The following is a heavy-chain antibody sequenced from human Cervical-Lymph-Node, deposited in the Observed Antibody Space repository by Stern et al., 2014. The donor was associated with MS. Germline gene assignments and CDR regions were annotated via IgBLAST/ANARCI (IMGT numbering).Heavy chain of an antibody. Sequence: VQLLQSGAEVQKPGSSVKVSCRASGGTFSSSDLSWVRQAPGQGLEWMGGIIPSIGTANYAQKYQGRVTITADESTSTAYMELSSLRSEDTAIYYCALGGFGHYFEYWGQGTLVTVSS. D-gene: IGHD3-10*01. CDR1: GGTFSSSD. CDR3: ALGGFGHYFEY. CDR2: IIPSIGTA. J-gene: IGHJ4*02. V-gene: IGHV1-69*01.